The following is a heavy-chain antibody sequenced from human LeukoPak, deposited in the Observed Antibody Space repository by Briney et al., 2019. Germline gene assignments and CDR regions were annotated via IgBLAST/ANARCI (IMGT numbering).Heavy chain of an antibody. CDR2: INSDGSST. J-gene: IGHJ4*02. CDR1: GSGLCGYW. CDR3: ASYPKDGDYTDY. V-gene: IGHV3-74*01. Sequence: PGGSLRLSCAVSGSGLCGYWTHWDRQAPGKGLVWVSRINSDGSSTSYAGSVKGRFTISRDNAKNTLYLQMISLRAEDTAVYYCASYPKDGDYTDYWGQGTLVTVSS. D-gene: IGHD4-17*01.